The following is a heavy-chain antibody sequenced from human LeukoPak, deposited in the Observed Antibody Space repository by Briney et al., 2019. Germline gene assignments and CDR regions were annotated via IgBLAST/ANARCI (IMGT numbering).Heavy chain of an antibody. J-gene: IGHJ5*02. Sequence: GASVKVSCKASGGTFSSYSISWVRQAPGQGLEWMGGIIPIFGTANYAQKFQGRVTITADKSTSTAYMELSSLRSEDTAVYYCALFGYSRNWFDPWGQGTLVTVSS. CDR2: IIPIFGTA. CDR1: GGTFSSYS. D-gene: IGHD6-13*01. CDR3: ALFGYSRNWFDP. V-gene: IGHV1-69*06.